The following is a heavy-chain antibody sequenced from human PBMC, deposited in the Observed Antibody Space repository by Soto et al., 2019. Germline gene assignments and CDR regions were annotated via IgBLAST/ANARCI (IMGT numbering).Heavy chain of an antibody. Sequence: GASVKVSCKVSGYTLTELSMHWVRQAPVKGLEWMGGFDPEDGETIYAQKFQGRVTMTEDTSTDTAYMELSSLRSEGTAVIYCARVTGMVAGPFDYWGQGTQLTVSS. CDR2: FDPEDGET. J-gene: IGHJ4*02. D-gene: IGHD5-18*01. CDR1: GYTLTELS. V-gene: IGHV1-24*01. CDR3: ARVTGMVAGPFDY.